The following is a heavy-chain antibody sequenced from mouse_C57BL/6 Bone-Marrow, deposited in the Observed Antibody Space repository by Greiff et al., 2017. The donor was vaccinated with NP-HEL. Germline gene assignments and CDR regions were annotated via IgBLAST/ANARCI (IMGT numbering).Heavy chain of an antibody. CDR3: ARHEATVERAFMDY. D-gene: IGHD1-1*01. CDR1: GFTFSDYG. Sequence: EVMLVESGGGLVQPGGSLKLSCAASGFTFSDYGMAWVRQAPRKGPEWVAFISNLAYSIYYAATVTGRFTISRENAKNTLYLEMSSLRSEDTAMYYCARHEATVERAFMDYWGQGTSVTVSS. J-gene: IGHJ4*01. V-gene: IGHV5-15*01. CDR2: ISNLAYSI.